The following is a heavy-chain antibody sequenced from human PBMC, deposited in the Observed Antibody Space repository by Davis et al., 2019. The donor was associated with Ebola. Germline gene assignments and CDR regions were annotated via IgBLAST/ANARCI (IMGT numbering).Heavy chain of an antibody. Sequence: SETLSLTCVVSGGSFSTYYWSWIRQPLGKGLEWIGAVNHSGNTNYNPSLKSRVTISVDTSKSQFSLKLNSVTAADTVIYYCARGFSASNSSFYLAYWGQRALVTVSS. CDR2: VNHSGNT. CDR1: GGSFSTYY. J-gene: IGHJ4*02. D-gene: IGHD2-15*01. V-gene: IGHV4-34*01. CDR3: ARGFSASNSSFYLAY.